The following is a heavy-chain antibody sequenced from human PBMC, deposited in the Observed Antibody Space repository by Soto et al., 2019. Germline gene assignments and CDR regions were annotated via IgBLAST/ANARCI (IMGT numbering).Heavy chain of an antibody. V-gene: IGHV3-21*01. J-gene: IGHJ2*01. Sequence: PAVSLRLFCAASGFTFSSYSMNWVRQAPGKGLEWVSSISSSSSYIYYADSVKGRFTISRDNAKNSLYLQMNSLRAEDTAVYYCAREGVAGYWYFDLWGRGTLVTVSS. CDR3: AREGVAGYWYFDL. D-gene: IGHD6-19*01. CDR1: GFTFSSYS. CDR2: ISSSSSYI.